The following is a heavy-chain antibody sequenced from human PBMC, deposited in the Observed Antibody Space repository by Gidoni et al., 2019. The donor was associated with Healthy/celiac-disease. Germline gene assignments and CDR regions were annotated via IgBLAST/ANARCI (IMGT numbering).Heavy chain of an antibody. CDR1: GFPFSSYA. D-gene: IGHD4-17*01. CDR2: ISGSGGST. Sequence: EVQLLESGGGLVQPGGSLRLSCAASGFPFSSYAMRWVRQAPGKGLEWVSAISGSGGSTYYADSVKGRFTISRDNSKNTLYLQMNSLRAEDTAVYYCAKSLLGYTVTTVFDYWGQGTLVTVSS. J-gene: IGHJ4*02. V-gene: IGHV3-23*01. CDR3: AKSLLGYTVTTVFDY.